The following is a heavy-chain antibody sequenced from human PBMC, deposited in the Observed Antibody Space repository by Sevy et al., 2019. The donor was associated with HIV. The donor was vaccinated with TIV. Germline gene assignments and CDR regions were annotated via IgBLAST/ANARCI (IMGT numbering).Heavy chain of an antibody. CDR3: ATDSYRGVIYDY. D-gene: IGHD3-10*01. J-gene: IGHJ4*02. CDR2: FDPEDGET. CDR1: GYTLTELS. V-gene: IGHV1-24*01. Sequence: ASVKVSCKVSGYTLTELSMHWVRQAPGKGLEWMGGFDPEDGETIYAQKFQGRVTMTEDTSTDTAYMELNSLRSEDTAVYYCATDSYRGVIYDYWGQGTLVTVSS.